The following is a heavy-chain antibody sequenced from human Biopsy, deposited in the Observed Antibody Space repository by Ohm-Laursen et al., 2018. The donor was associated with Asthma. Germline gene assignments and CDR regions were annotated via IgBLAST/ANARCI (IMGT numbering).Heavy chain of an antibody. CDR1: GGSINIGDYY. CDR2: IYYSGST. V-gene: IGHV4-31*03. CDR3: ARTTYGDDGFDP. J-gene: IGHJ5*02. Sequence: SETLSLTCTVSGGSINIGDYYWSWIRQHPVKGLEWIGHIYYSGSTYYNPSLKSRVSISLDTSKNQFSLSLTSVTAADTAVYYCARTTYGDDGFDPWGQGTLVIVSS. D-gene: IGHD4-17*01.